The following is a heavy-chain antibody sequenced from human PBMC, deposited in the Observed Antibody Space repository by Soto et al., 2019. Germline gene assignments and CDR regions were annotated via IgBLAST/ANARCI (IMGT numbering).Heavy chain of an antibody. Sequence: KTSETLSLTCAVYGGSFSGYYWSWIRQPPGKGLEWIGEINHSGSTNYNPSLKSRVTISVDTSKNQFSLKLSSVTAADTAVYYCARARGYRYGTNRYYCYCGMDVWGQGTPVTVSS. CDR3: ARARGYRYGTNRYYCYCGMDV. CDR2: INHSGST. J-gene: IGHJ6*02. V-gene: IGHV4-34*01. CDR1: GGSFSGYY. D-gene: IGHD5-18*01.